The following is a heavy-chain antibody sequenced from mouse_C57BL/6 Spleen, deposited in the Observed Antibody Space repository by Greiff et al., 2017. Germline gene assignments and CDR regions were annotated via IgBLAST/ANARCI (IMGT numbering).Heavy chain of an antibody. CDR2: IRSKSSNYAS. CDR3: VRGGYDSSDDMDY. V-gene: IGHV10-3*01. Sequence: EVMLVESGGGLVQPKGSLKLSCAASGFTFNTYAMHWVRQAPGKGLEWVARIRSKSSNYASYYAVTVKDRLTISRDDTQSMLHLQMIQLRTEDTAVYSCVRGGYDSSDDMDYWGQGTSVTVSS. D-gene: IGHD1-1*01. CDR1: GFTFNTYA. J-gene: IGHJ4*01.